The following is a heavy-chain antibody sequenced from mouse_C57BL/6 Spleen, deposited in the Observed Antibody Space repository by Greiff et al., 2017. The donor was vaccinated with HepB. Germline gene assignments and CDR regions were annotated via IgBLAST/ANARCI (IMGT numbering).Heavy chain of an antibody. J-gene: IGHJ4*01. CDR1: GFTFSSYA. CDR2: ISDGGSYT. D-gene: IGHD1-1*01. V-gene: IGHV5-4*03. Sequence: EVKLVESGGGLVKPGGSLKLSCAASGFTFSSYAMSWVRQTPEKRLEWVATISDGGSYTYYPENVKGRFTISRDNAKNNLYLQMSHLKSEDTAMYYCARYCYGSSSYAMDYWGQGTSVTVSS. CDR3: ARYCYGSSSYAMDY.